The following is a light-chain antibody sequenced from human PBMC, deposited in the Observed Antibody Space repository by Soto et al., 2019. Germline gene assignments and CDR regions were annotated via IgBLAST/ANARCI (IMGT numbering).Light chain of an antibody. CDR1: QNVANY. CDR3: QQYAASPIT. J-gene: IGKJ5*01. V-gene: IGKV3-11*01. CDR2: ESS. Sequence: EIVLTQSPATLSLSPGERATLSCRASQNVANYLDWYQQKPGQAPRLLIYESSNRATGIAARFSGSGSGTDFTLTISSLEPEDFALYFCQQYAASPITFAQGT.